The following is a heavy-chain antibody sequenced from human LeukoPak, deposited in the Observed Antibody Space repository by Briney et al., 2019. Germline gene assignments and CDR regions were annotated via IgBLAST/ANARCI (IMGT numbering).Heavy chain of an antibody. J-gene: IGHJ4*02. Sequence: GGSLRLSCAASGFTFSSYWMSWVRQAPGKGLEWVANIKQDGSEKYYVDSVKGRFTISRDNAKNSLYLQTNSLRAEDTALYYCAKERRAVAGNFELDYWGQGTLVTVSS. V-gene: IGHV3-7*03. CDR3: AKERRAVAGNFELDY. CDR2: IKQDGSEK. D-gene: IGHD6-19*01. CDR1: GFTFSSYW.